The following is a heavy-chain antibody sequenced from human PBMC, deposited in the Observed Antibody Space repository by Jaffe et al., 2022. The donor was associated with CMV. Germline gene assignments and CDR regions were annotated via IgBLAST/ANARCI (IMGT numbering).Heavy chain of an antibody. V-gene: IGHV3-21*01. Sequence: EVQLVESGGGLVKPGGSLRLSCAASGFTFSSYSMNWVRQAPGKGLEWVSSISSSSSYIYYADSVKGRFTISRDNAKNSLYLQMNSLRAEDTAVYYCARVNINRADYYYYYGMDVWGQGTTVTVSS. J-gene: IGHJ6*02. CDR3: ARVNINRADYYYYYGMDV. CDR1: GFTFSSYS. CDR2: ISSSSSYI.